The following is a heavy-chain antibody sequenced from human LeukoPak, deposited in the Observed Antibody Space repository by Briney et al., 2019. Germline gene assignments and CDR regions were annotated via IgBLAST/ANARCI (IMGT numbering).Heavy chain of an antibody. V-gene: IGHV4-59*01. D-gene: IGHD3-9*01. J-gene: IGHJ4*02. CDR2: IYYSGST. Sequence: SETLSLTCTVSGGSISSYYWSWIRQPPGKGLEWIGYIYYSGSTNYNPSLKSRITISVDTSKNQFSLKLCSVTAADTAVYYCARTLTGYYPYYWGQGTLVTVSS. CDR3: ARTLTGYYPYY. CDR1: GGSISSYY.